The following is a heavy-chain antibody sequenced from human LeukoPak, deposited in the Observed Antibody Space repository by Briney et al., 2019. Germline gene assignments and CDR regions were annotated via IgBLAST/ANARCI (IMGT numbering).Heavy chain of an antibody. CDR3: ARDPPCSGGSCYYYYYMDV. D-gene: IGHD2-15*01. J-gene: IGHJ6*03. CDR2: ISYDGSNK. CDR1: GFTFRSYA. Sequence: PGRSLRLSCAASGFTFRSYAMHWVRQAPGKGLEWVAVISYDGSNKYYADSVKGRFTISRDNSKNTLYLQMNSLRAEDTAVYYCARDPPCSGGSCYYYYYMDVWGKGTTVTVSS. V-gene: IGHV3-30*04.